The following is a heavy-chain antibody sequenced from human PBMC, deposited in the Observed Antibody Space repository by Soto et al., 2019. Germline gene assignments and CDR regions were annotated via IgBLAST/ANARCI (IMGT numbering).Heavy chain of an antibody. J-gene: IGHJ3*02. CDR3: AGPRGDFRGDGFGI. CDR2: IDPSDSYT. D-gene: IGHD7-27*01. Sequence: PGESLKISCKGSEYSFTNYWISWVRQMPGKGRERMGRIDPSDSYTNYSPAFQGHVTISADKSISTAYVQWSSLNASATATYYCAGPRGDFRGDGFGIWGQGTMVAVAS. CDR1: EYSFTNYW. V-gene: IGHV5-10-1*01.